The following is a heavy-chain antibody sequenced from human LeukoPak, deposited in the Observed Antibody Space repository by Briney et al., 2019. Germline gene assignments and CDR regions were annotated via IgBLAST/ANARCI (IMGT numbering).Heavy chain of an antibody. CDR3: AKALYGGNTV. CDR1: GFTFSSYA. D-gene: IGHD4-23*01. V-gene: IGHV3-23*01. CDR2: ISGSGST. J-gene: IGHJ4*02. Sequence: PGGSLRLSCAASGFTFSSYAMSWVRQAPGKGLEWVSAISGSGSTYYADSVKGRFTISRDNSKNTLYLQMNSLRAEDTALYYCAKALYGGNTVWGQGTLVTVSS.